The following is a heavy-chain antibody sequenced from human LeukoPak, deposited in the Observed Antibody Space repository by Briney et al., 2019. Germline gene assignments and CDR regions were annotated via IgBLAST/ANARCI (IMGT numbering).Heavy chain of an antibody. D-gene: IGHD2-15*01. CDR3: ARGGYCSGGSCYLTWFDP. Sequence: AQTLSLTCTVTGGSILRDGLYWSGIRQHPGKGLEGIGYIYCSGSSYYNPYLKGRLIIAVDTSKNHFSLKLSTVTAADTAVYYCARGGYCSGGSCYLTWFDPWGQGTLVTVSS. J-gene: IGHJ5*02. CDR1: GGSILRDGLY. V-gene: IGHV4-31*03. CDR2: IYCSGSS.